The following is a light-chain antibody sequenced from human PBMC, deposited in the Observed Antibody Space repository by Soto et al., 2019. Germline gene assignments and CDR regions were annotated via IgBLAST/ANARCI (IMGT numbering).Light chain of an antibody. Sequence: DIQMTQSPSSLSASVGDRVTITCRASQGIGNYVAWYQQKPGKVPKLLIYAASTLQSGVPSRFSGSGSGTDFTLTISSLQPEDVSTYYCQKYDNVPLTFGPGTKVDIK. CDR1: QGIGNY. J-gene: IGKJ3*01. CDR2: AAS. V-gene: IGKV1-27*01. CDR3: QKYDNVPLT.